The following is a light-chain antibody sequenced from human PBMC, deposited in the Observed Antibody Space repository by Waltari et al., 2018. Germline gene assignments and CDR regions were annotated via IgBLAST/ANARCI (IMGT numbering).Light chain of an antibody. CDR3: AAWDDSLVV. CDR1: SSNIGSNT. V-gene: IGLV1-44*01. J-gene: IGLJ2*01. CDR2: SNK. Sequence: QSVLTQPPSASGTPGQRVTISCSGSSSNIGSNTVNWYQQLPGTAPQLLIYSNKQRPSGVPDQFTGSKSGTSASLAISGLQSEDEADYYCAAWDDSLVVFGGGTKLTVL.